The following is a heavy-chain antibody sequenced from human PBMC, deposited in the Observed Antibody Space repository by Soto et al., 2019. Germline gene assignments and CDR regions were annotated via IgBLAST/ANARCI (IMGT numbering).Heavy chain of an antibody. CDR3: AREAV. CDR1: GFTFSGYW. Sequence: EVQLVESGGGLVQPGGSLRLSCAASGFTFSGYWMSWVRQAPGKGLEWVANIKQDGGEQFYVDSVKGRFTISRDNANNSLYLQMNSLRAEDTAVYYCAREAVWGQGTTVTVSS. CDR2: IKQDGGEQ. V-gene: IGHV3-7*05. J-gene: IGHJ6*02.